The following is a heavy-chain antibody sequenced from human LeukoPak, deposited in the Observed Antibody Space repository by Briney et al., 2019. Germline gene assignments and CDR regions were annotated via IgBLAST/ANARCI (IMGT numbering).Heavy chain of an antibody. J-gene: IGHJ4*02. CDR1: GFTFSTFA. CDR2: IFPSSGEI. CDR3: ATYRQVLLPFES. Sequence: KSGGSLRLSCAASGFTFSTFAMIWVRQPPGKGLEWVSSIFPSSGEIHYADSVRGRFTISRDNSKSILSLQMNSLRAEDTAIYYCATYRQVLLPFESWGQGTLVTVSS. D-gene: IGHD5-18*01. V-gene: IGHV3-23*01.